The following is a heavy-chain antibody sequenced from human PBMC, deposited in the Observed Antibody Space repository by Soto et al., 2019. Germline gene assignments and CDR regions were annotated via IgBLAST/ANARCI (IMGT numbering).Heavy chain of an antibody. CDR2: IDWEDDK. CDR3: AHAHYDSSGYYGLYYFDY. D-gene: IGHD3-22*01. Sequence: SGPTLVNPTQTLTLTCTFSGFSLSTSGMCVSWIRQPPGKALEWLALIDWEDDKYYSTSLKTRLTISKDTSKNQVVLTMTNMDPVDTATYYCAHAHYDSSGYYGLYYFDYWGQGTLVTVSS. CDR1: GFSLSTSGMC. V-gene: IGHV2-70*01. J-gene: IGHJ4*02.